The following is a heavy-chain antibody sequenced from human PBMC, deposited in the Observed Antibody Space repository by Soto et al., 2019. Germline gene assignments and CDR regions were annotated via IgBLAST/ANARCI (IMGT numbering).Heavy chain of an antibody. J-gene: IGHJ3*02. Sequence: AASVKVSCKVSGYTLTELSMHWVRQAPGKGLEWMGGFDPEDGETIYAQKFQGRVTMTEDTSTDTAYMELSSLRSEDTAVYYCATDRPRPRQQLVDAFDIWGQGTMVSVS. V-gene: IGHV1-24*01. CDR3: ATDRPRPRQQLVDAFDI. D-gene: IGHD6-13*01. CDR1: GYTLTELS. CDR2: FDPEDGET.